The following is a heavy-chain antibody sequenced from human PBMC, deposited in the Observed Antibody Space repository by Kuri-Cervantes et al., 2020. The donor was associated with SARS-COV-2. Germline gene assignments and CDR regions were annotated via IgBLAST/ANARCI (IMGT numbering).Heavy chain of an antibody. Sequence: GESLKISCAAAGFTFSSYDMHWVRQATGKGLEWVSAIGTAGDPYYPGSVKGRFTISRDNTKNSLYLQMNSLRAEDTAVYYCARGYDSSGYDIYYYYYGMDVWGQGTTVTVSS. CDR2: IGTAGDP. V-gene: IGHV3-13*05. D-gene: IGHD3-22*01. J-gene: IGHJ6*02. CDR3: ARGYDSSGYDIYYYYYGMDV. CDR1: GFTFSSYD.